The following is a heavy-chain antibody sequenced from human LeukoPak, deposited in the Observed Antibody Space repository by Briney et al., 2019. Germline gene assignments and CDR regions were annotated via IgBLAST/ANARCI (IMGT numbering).Heavy chain of an antibody. J-gene: IGHJ5*01. CDR3: VRGKVFES. CDR2: IHHSGTT. V-gene: IGHV4-30-4*01. CDR1: GDSVSSGDYY. Sequence: SETLSLICSVSGDSVSSGDYYWSWIRQTPGRGLEWIGNIHHSGTTYSNPSLKSQVTMSLDTSKNQFSLNLTSVTAADTAVYYCVRGKVFESWGQGALVTVSS.